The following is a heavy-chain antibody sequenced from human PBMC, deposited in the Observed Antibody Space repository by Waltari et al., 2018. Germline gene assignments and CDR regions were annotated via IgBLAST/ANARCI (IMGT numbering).Heavy chain of an antibody. CDR2: IYYSGST. J-gene: IGHJ5*02. CDR3: ARDLRGNWFDP. D-gene: IGHD3-9*01. Sequence: QVQLQESGPGLVKPSETLSLTCTVSGGSISSYYWSWIRQPPGKGLEWIGYIYYSGSTNYNPSLKSRVTISVDTSKNQFSLKLSSVTAADTAVYYCARDLRGNWFDPWGQGTLVTVSS. CDR1: GGSISSYY. V-gene: IGHV4-59*01.